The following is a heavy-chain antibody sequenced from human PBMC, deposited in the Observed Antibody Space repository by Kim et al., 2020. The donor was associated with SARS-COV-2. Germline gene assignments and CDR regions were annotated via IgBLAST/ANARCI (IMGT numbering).Heavy chain of an antibody. V-gene: IGHV3-7*03. J-gene: IGHJ3*02. D-gene: IGHD6-25*01. CDR3: ARDPDNAASDI. Sequence: GGSLRLSCAASGFIFSDSWMAWVRQSPRKGLEWVATMNQDGTTKYYVDSVRGRFTISRDNAKNSLFLQMTGLRAEDTAVYYCARDPDNAASDIWGQGTM. CDR2: MNQDGTTK. CDR1: GFIFSDSW.